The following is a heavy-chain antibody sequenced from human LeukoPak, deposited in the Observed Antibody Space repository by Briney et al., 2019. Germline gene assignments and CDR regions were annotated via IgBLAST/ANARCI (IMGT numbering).Heavy chain of an antibody. Sequence: GGSLRLSCAASGFTFSSYWMSWVRQAPGKGLEWVANIKQDGSEKYYADSVKGRFTISRDNAKNSLYLQMNSLRAEDTAVYYCARVGIVVVPAAPDAFDIWGQGTMVTVSS. CDR2: IKQDGSEK. CDR1: GFTFSSYW. V-gene: IGHV3-7*01. J-gene: IGHJ3*02. D-gene: IGHD2-2*03. CDR3: ARVGIVVVPAAPDAFDI.